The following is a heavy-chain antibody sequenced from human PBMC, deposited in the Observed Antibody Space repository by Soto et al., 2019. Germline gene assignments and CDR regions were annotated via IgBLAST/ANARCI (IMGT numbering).Heavy chain of an antibody. CDR2: IYHSGST. D-gene: IGHD3-16*01. J-gene: IGHJ6*02. V-gene: IGHV4-4*02. CDR1: GGSISSSNW. CDR3: ARKRRMEESPSYYYYGMDV. Sequence: SETLSLTCAVSGGSISSSNWWSWVRQPPGKGLEWIGEIYHSGSTNSNPSLKSRVTISVDKSKNQFSLKLSSVTAADTAVYYCARKRRMEESPSYYYYGMDVWGQGTTVTVSS.